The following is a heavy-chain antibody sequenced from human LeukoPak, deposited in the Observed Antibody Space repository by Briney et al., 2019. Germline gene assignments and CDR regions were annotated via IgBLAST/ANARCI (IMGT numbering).Heavy chain of an antibody. J-gene: IGHJ4*02. CDR3: ARDQARICFDD. V-gene: IGHV1-2*02. Sequence: ASVNVSCKASGYTFTGFYIHWVRQAPGQGLEWMGWINPNSGGTNYAQKFQGRVTMTRDSSISTAYMELSRLRSDDTAVYYCARDQARICFDDWGQGTLVTVSS. D-gene: IGHD1-26*01. CDR1: GYTFTGFY. CDR2: INPNSGGT.